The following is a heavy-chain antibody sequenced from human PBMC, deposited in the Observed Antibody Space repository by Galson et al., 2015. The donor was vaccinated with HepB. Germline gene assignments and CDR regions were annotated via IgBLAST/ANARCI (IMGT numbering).Heavy chain of an antibody. CDR2: IKYDGSGI. Sequence: SLRLSCAASGFTFRNYWMVWVRQAPGKGLVWVSRIKYDGSGITYADSVKGRFTISRDNAKNTLYLQMNSLRAEDTAVYYCARAVRITGGLHFYGLDVWGQGTTVTVSS. CDR1: GFTFRNYW. D-gene: IGHD1-14*01. CDR3: ARAVRITGGLHFYGLDV. J-gene: IGHJ6*02. V-gene: IGHV3-74*03.